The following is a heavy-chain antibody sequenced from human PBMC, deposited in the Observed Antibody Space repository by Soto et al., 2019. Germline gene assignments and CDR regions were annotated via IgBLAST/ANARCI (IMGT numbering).Heavy chain of an antibody. D-gene: IGHD3-16*01. CDR1: GYSISSSDW. J-gene: IGHJ4*02. V-gene: IGHV4-4*02. CDR3: AREIRRQAEV. Sequence: QVQLQESGPGLVKPSGTLSLTCTVSGYSISSSDWWTWVRQPPGKGLEWIGEIYPTGSTNYNPSLKSPVIISLDKSKNQFSLKLSSVTAADTAVYYCAREIRRQAEVWGQGTLVTVSS. CDR2: IYPTGST.